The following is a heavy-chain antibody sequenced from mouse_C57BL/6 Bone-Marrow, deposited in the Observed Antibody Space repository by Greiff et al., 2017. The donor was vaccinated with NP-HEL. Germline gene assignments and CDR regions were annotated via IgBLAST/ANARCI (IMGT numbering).Heavy chain of an antibody. CDR3: ARKDYYGSSGDY. V-gene: IGHV5-17*01. D-gene: IGHD1-1*01. J-gene: IGHJ2*01. CDR1: GFTFSDYG. CDR2: ISSGSSTI. Sequence: EVHLVESGGGLVKPGGSLKLSCAASGFTFSDYGMHWVRQAPEKGLEWVAYISSGSSTIYYADTVKGRFTISRDNAKNTLFLQMTSLRSEDTAMYYCARKDYYGSSGDYWGQGTTLTVSS.